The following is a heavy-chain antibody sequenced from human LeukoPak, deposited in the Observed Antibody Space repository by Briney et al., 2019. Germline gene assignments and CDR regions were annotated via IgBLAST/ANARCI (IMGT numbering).Heavy chain of an antibody. D-gene: IGHD6-19*01. Sequence: GGSLRLSCAASGFTFSSYEMNWVRQAPGKGLEWVSYISSSGSTIYYADSVKGRFTISRDDAKKSMDLQMNGLRVEDTAVYYCTRDGSGWSRDVWGQGTTVTVSS. CDR2: ISSSGSTI. V-gene: IGHV3-48*03. CDR3: TRDGSGWSRDV. J-gene: IGHJ6*02. CDR1: GFTFSSYE.